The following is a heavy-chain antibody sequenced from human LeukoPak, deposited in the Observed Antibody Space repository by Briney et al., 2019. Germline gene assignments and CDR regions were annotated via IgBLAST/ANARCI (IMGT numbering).Heavy chain of an antibody. Sequence: GGSLRLSCAASGFTFSSYSMNWVRQAPGKGLEWVSSISSSSSYIYYADSVKGRFTISRDNAKNSLYLQMNSLRAEDTAVYYCARAVHSSGYSFDYWGQGTLVTVSS. CDR3: ARAVHSSGYSFDY. V-gene: IGHV3-21*01. J-gene: IGHJ4*02. D-gene: IGHD3-22*01. CDR2: ISSSSSYI. CDR1: GFTFSSYS.